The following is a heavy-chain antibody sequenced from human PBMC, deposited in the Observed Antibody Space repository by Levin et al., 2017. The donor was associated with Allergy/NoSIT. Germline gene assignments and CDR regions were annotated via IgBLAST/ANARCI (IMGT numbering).Heavy chain of an antibody. Sequence: ETLSLTCAASGFTFSSYAMSWVRQAPGKGLEWVSAISGSGGSTYYADSVKGRFTISRDNSKNTLYLQMNSLRAEDTAVYYCAKETAMIEYYFDYWGQGTLVTVSS. D-gene: IGHD3-22*01. J-gene: IGHJ4*02. CDR2: ISGSGGST. CDR3: AKETAMIEYYFDY. CDR1: GFTFSSYA. V-gene: IGHV3-23*01.